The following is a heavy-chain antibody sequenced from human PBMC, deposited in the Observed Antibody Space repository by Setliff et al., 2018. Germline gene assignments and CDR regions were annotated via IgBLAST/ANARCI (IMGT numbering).Heavy chain of an antibody. CDR3: AREGGGSGWTPDS. CDR1: GGSISNYY. D-gene: IGHD6-19*01. J-gene: IGHJ4*02. V-gene: IGHV4-59*01. Sequence: PSETLSLTCTVSGGSISNYYWSWIRQSPGKGLEWIGFIYYNGRSDHNPSFQSRVTMSVDRFKNQFSLNLRAMTAADTAVYYCAREGGGSGWTPDSWGQGTLVTVSS. CDR2: IYYNGRS.